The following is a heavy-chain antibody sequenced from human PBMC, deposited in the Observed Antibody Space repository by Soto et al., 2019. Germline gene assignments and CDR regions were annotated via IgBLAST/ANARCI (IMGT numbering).Heavy chain of an antibody. Sequence: QVLLVESGGGVVQPGRSLRLSCAASGFPFTTYGMHWVREGPGKGLEWVAVISYDGSNTYYADSVKGRFTIPRENSKNTLYLQRNRLRTEDTALYYCVGGQYYFHSRGQGTLVTVSS. V-gene: IGHV3-30*03. CDR2: ISYDGSNT. CDR3: VGGQYYFHS. D-gene: IGHD3-10*01. CDR1: GFPFTTYG. J-gene: IGHJ4*02.